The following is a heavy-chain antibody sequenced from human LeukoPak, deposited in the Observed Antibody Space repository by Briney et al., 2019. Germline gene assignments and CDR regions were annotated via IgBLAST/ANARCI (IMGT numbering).Heavy chain of an antibody. J-gene: IGHJ6*02. Sequence: GGSLRLSCAASGFTVSSNYMSWVRQAPGKGLEWVSAISGSGGSTYYADSVKGRFTISRDNSKNTLYLQMNSLRAEGTAVYYCAKDSSGSSPDGMDVWGQGTTVTVSS. D-gene: IGHD1-26*01. V-gene: IGHV3-23*01. CDR1: GFTVSSNY. CDR2: ISGSGGST. CDR3: AKDSSGSSPDGMDV.